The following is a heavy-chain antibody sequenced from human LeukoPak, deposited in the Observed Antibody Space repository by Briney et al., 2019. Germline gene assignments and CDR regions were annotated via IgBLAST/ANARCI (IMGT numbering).Heavy chain of an antibody. J-gene: IGHJ6*03. CDR1: GFTFSDYY. CDR2: ISSSGSTI. V-gene: IGHV3-11*04. Sequence: AGGSLRLSCAASGFTFSDYYMSWIRQAPGKGLEWVSYISSSGSTIYYADSVKGRFTISRDNAKNSLYLQMNSLRAEDTAVYYCAKDPQFVAGRLGYYYYYMDVWGKGTTVTISS. CDR3: AKDPQFVAGRLGYYYYYMDV. D-gene: IGHD6-19*01.